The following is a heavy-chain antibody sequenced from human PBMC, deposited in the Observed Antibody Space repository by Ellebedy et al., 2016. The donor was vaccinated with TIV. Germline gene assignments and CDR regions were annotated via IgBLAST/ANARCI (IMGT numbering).Heavy chain of an antibody. CDR2: VYHSGTT. Sequence: SETLSLTCTVSGYSISSDYYWGWIRQPPGKGLEWIGSVYHSGTTYYNPSLKTRVTISIDSSKNQFPLKLNSVTAADTAVYYCARGGTSGTHHCDYWGRGTLVTVSS. D-gene: IGHD3-10*01. J-gene: IGHJ4*02. CDR3: ARGGTSGTHHCDY. CDR1: GYSISSDYY. V-gene: IGHV4-38-2*02.